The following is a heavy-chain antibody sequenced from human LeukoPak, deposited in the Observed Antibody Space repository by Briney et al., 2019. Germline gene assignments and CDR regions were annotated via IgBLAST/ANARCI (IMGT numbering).Heavy chain of an antibody. V-gene: IGHV4-34*01. Sequence: PSETLSLTCAVHGGSFSGYYWSWIRQPPGKGLEWIGEINHGGSTNYNPSLKSRVTMSVDTSKNQFSLKLSSVTAADTAVYYCARGSPLGYSYGYGDWFDPWGQGTLVTVSS. CDR1: GGSFSGYY. CDR2: INHGGST. D-gene: IGHD5-18*01. J-gene: IGHJ5*02. CDR3: ARGSPLGYSYGYGDWFDP.